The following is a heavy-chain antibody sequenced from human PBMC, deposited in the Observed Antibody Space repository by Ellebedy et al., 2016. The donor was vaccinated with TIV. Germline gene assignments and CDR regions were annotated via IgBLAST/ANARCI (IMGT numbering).Heavy chain of an antibody. V-gene: IGHV3-30*03. D-gene: IGHD2-2*01. CDR1: GFIFSSYG. J-gene: IGHJ4*02. Sequence: GESLKISCEASGFIFSSYGMHWVRQAPGKGLEWVAVISYDGSNKYYADSVKGRFTISRDNSKNTLYLQMNSLRAEDTAVYYCARGSGWSSSTSCFDYWGPGTLVTVSS. CDR3: ARGSGWSSSTSCFDY. CDR2: ISYDGSNK.